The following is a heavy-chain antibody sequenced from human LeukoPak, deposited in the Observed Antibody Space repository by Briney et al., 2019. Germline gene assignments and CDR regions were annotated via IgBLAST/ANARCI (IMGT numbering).Heavy chain of an antibody. Sequence: GGSLTLSCAASGFTFDDYGMSWVRQAPAKGLEWVSGINWNGGSTGYADSVKGRFTISRDNSKNTLYLQMNSLRAEDTAVYYCARDRAAGPYYCYGMDVWGQGTTVTVSS. V-gene: IGHV3-20*04. CDR1: GFTFDDYG. J-gene: IGHJ6*02. CDR2: INWNGGST. D-gene: IGHD6-13*01. CDR3: ARDRAAGPYYCYGMDV.